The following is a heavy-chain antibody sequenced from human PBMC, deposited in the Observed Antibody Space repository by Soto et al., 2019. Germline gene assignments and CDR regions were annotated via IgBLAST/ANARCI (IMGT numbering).Heavy chain of an antibody. CDR3: AKDHGSGTYYYYYMDV. J-gene: IGHJ6*03. Sequence: GGSLRLSCAASGFTFSSYGMHWVRQAPGKGLEWVAVTSYDGSNKYYADYVKGRFTISRDNSKNTLYLQMNSLRAEDTAVYYCAKDHGSGTYYYYYMDVWGKGTTVTVSS. D-gene: IGHD3-10*01. CDR2: TSYDGSNK. V-gene: IGHV3-30*18. CDR1: GFTFSSYG.